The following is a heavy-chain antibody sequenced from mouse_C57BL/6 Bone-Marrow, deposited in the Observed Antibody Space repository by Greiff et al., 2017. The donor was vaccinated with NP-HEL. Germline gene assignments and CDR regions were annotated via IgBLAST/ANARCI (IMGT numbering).Heavy chain of an antibody. D-gene: IGHD2-3*01. CDR2: IYPRSGNT. V-gene: IGHV1-81*01. CDR3: ARIDGYYVGNYFDY. Sequence: VHLVESGAELARPGASVKLSCKASGYTFTSYGISWVKQRTGQGLEWIGEIYPRSGNTYYNEKFKGKATLTADKSSSTAYMELRSLTSEDSAVYFCARIDGYYVGNYFDYWGQGTTLTVSS. J-gene: IGHJ2*01. CDR1: GYTFTSYG.